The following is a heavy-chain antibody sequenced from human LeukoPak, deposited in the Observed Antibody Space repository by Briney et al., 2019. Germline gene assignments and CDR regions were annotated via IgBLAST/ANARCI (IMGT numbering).Heavy chain of an antibody. D-gene: IGHD6-13*01. V-gene: IGHV1-69*01. CDR1: GGTFSSYA. CDR3: AILGPGIAAADKLMIFDY. J-gene: IGHJ4*02. CDR2: IIPIFGTA. Sequence: SVKVSCKASGGTFSSYAISWVRQAPGQGLEWMGGIIPIFGTANYAQKFQGRVTITADESMSTAYMELSSLRSEDTAVYYCAILGPGIAAADKLMIFDYWGQGTLVTASS.